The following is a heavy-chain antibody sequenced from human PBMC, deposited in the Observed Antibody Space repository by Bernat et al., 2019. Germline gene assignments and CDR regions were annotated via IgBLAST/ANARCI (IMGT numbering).Heavy chain of an antibody. D-gene: IGHD6-19*01. CDR1: GGSISSYY. Sequence: QVQLQESGPGLVKPSETLSLTCTVSGGSISSYYWSWIRQPPGKGLEWIGYIYYSGSTNYNPSLKSRVTISVDTSKNQFSLKLSSVTAADTVVYYCARGLRTYSSGWYESDYWGQGTLVTVSS. J-gene: IGHJ4*02. V-gene: IGHV4-59*01. CDR2: IYYSGST. CDR3: ARGLRTYSSGWYESDY.